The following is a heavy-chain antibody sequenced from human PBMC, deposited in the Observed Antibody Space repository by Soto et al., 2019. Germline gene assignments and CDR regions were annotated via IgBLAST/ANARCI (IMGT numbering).Heavy chain of an antibody. CDR2: MNPNTANT. J-gene: IGHJ5*02. V-gene: IGHV1-8*01. CDR1: GYTFTSYD. Sequence: QVQLVQSGAEVKKPGASVKVSCKASGYTFTSYDINWVRQATGQGLEWMGWMNPNTANTGYAQKFQGRVTMTRNTSISTAYMELSSLRSEDTAVYYFARERGGRSTYRFDPWGQGTLVTVSS. CDR3: ARERGGRSTYRFDP. D-gene: IGHD1-26*01.